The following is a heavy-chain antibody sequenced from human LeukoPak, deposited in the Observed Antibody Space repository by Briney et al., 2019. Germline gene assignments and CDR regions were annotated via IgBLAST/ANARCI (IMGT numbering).Heavy chain of an antibody. J-gene: IGHJ5*02. Sequence: GGSQRLSCAASGFTFSSYSMNWVRQAPGKGLEWVSSISSSSSYIYYADSVKGRFTISRDNAKNSLYLQMNSLRAEDTAVYYCARGPLTTVTTFTWGQGTLVTVSS. D-gene: IGHD4-17*01. V-gene: IGHV3-21*01. CDR2: ISSSSSYI. CDR1: GFTFSSYS. CDR3: ARGPLTTVTTFT.